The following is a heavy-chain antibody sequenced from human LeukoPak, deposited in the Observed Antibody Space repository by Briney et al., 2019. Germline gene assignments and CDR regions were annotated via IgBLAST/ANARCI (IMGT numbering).Heavy chain of an antibody. Sequence: PSETLSPTCTVSGGSVNYYYWSWIRQPPGKDLEWIGYIHYSGSTNYNPSLKSRVTISIDTSNNEFYLKLSSVTAADTAMHYCARQAPGNDAHRFDPWGQGTLVTVSS. CDR1: GGSVNYYY. D-gene: IGHD2-8*01. V-gene: IGHV4-59*08. CDR2: IHYSGST. CDR3: ARQAPGNDAHRFDP. J-gene: IGHJ5*02.